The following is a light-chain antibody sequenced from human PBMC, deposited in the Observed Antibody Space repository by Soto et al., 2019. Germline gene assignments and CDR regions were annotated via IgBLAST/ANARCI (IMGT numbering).Light chain of an antibody. Sequence: AIRMTQSPSSFSASTGDRVTITCRASQGISSYLAWYQQKPGKAPKLLIYAASTLQSGVPSRFSGSESGTEFTLTISSLQPEDFATYYCQQSNSYPLTFGGGTKVDIK. CDR3: QQSNSYPLT. CDR1: QGISSY. V-gene: IGKV1-8*01. CDR2: AAS. J-gene: IGKJ4*01.